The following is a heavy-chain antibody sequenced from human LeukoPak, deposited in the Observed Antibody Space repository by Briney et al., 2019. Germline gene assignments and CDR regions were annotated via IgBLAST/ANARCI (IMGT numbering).Heavy chain of an antibody. CDR2: IKEDGSEK. J-gene: IGHJ4*02. D-gene: IGHD5-18*01. CDR1: GFPFSSYW. V-gene: IGHV3-7*01. CDR3: ARDRWGYSYGGD. Sequence: GGSLRLSCAASGFPFSSYWMSWVRQAPGKGLEWVANIKEDGSEKFYVGSVRGRFTISRDNAKNSLYLQMNSLRAEDTAVYYCARDRWGYSYGGDWGQGTLVTVSS.